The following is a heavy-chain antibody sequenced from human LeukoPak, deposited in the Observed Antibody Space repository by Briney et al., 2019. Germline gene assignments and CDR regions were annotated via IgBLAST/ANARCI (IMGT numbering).Heavy chain of an antibody. CDR3: AKDGLEAAADY. J-gene: IGHJ4*02. Sequence: GGSLRLSCAASGFTVSSSYMSWVRQAPGKGLEWVSVIYSGGNSYYADSVKGRFTISRDNSKNKLYLQMNSLRAEDTAVYYCAKDGLEAAADYWGQGTLVTVSS. CDR1: GFTVSSSY. D-gene: IGHD6-13*01. CDR2: IYSGGNS. V-gene: IGHV3-53*01.